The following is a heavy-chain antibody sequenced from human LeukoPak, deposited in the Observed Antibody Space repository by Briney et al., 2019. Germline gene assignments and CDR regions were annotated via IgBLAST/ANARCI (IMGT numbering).Heavy chain of an antibody. CDR2: ISYSGST. J-gene: IGHJ4*02. CDR3: ARSTNGYNSNY. Sequence: SETLSLTCTVSGASISNSDYYWGWIRQPPGKGLEWIGSISYSGSTFYNPSLKSRVTISVDTSKSQFSLKVSSVTAADTAVYYCARSTNGYNSNYWGQGTLATVSS. CDR1: GASISNSDYY. V-gene: IGHV4-39*07. D-gene: IGHD5-24*01.